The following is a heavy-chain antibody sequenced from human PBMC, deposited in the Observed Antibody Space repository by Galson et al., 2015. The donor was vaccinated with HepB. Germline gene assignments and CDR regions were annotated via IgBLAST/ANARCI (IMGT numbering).Heavy chain of an antibody. Sequence: SCKASGFTFSSYAMSWVRQAPGKGLEWVSAISGSGGSTYYADSVKGRFTISRDNSKNTLYLQMNSLRVEDTAVYYCAKEAGYDSSGIFDYWGQGTLFTVSS. CDR3: AKEAGYDSSGIFDY. D-gene: IGHD3-22*01. CDR1: GFTFSSYA. J-gene: IGHJ4*02. V-gene: IGHV3-23*01. CDR2: ISGSGGST.